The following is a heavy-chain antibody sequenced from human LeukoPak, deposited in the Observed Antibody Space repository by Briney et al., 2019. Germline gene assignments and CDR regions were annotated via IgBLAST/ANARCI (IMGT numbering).Heavy chain of an antibody. J-gene: IGHJ6*02. V-gene: IGHV3-7*01. CDR3: TRGGIWGMDV. CDR2: IKHDGSEK. D-gene: IGHD1-26*01. CDR1: GLTLSGHW. Sequence: GGSLRLSCAASGLTLSGHWMTWVRQAPGKGLEWVANIKHDGSEKYYVDSVKCRFTMSRDNGKNSLYLQMNSLRAEDTAVYYCTRGGIWGMDVWGQGTTVIVSS.